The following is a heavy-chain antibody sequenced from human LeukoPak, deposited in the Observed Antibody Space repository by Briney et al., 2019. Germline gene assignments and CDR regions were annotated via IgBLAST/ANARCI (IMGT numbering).Heavy chain of an antibody. D-gene: IGHD5-12*01. J-gene: IGHJ4*02. CDR1: GFTVSSNH. Sequence: GGSLRLSCAASGFTVSSNHMSWVRQAAGKGLEWLSTIYSDGRTSYADSVKGRFTISRDNSRNTVYLQMNNLRVEETAVYYCARDVGGDGYSHSDHWGRGTLVTVSS. CDR3: ARDVGGDGYSHSDH. V-gene: IGHV3-66*02. CDR2: IYSDGRT.